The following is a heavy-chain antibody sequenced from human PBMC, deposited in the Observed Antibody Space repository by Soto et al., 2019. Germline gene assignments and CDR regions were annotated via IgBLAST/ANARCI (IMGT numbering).Heavy chain of an antibody. D-gene: IGHD3-3*01. V-gene: IGHV3-30-3*01. Sequence: QVQLVESGGGVVQPGRSLRLSWAASGFTFSSYAMHWVRQAPGKGLEWVAVISYDGSNKYYADSVKGRFTISRDNSKNTLYLQMNSLRAEDTAVYYCARPYLIDFHWFDPWGQGTLVTVSS. CDR2: ISYDGSNK. J-gene: IGHJ5*02. CDR3: ARPYLIDFHWFDP. CDR1: GFTFSSYA.